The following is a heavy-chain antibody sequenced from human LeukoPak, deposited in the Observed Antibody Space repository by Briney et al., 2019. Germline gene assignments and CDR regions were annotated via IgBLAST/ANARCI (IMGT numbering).Heavy chain of an antibody. D-gene: IGHD6-13*01. CDR1: GYTFTSYD. CDR2: MNPNSGNT. CDR3: ARVSGYSSSWYST. V-gene: IGHV1-8*01. J-gene: IGHJ4*02. Sequence: ASVKVSCKASGYTFTSYDINWVRQATGQGLEWMGWMNPNSGNTSYAQKFQGRVTMARNTSISTAYMELSSLRSEETAVYCCARVSGYSSSWYSTWGQRTLVTVSS.